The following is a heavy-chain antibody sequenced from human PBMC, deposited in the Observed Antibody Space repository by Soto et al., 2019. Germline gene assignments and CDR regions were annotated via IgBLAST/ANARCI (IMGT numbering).Heavy chain of an antibody. CDR1: GGSISSGDYY. Sequence: QVQLQESGPGLVKPSQTLSLTCTVSGGSISSGDYYWSWIRQPPGKGLEWNGYIYHSGSTYYNPSLKSRVTISVDTSKNQFSLKLSSVTAADTAVYYCARERPDGARLDPWGQGTLVTVSS. CDR2: IYHSGST. D-gene: IGHD6-6*01. J-gene: IGHJ5*02. CDR3: ARERPDGARLDP. V-gene: IGHV4-30-4*01.